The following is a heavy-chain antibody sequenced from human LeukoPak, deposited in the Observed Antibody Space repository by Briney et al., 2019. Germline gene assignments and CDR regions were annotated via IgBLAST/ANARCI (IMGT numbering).Heavy chain of an antibody. J-gene: IGHJ4*02. CDR3: AASYDFWSGSTSFDC. Sequence: GGSLRLSCAASGFTFSSYGMHWVRQAPGKGLEWVAVIWYDGSNKYYADSVKGRFTISRDNSKNTLYLQMNSLRAEATAVYYCAASYDFWSGSTSFDCWGQGTLVTVSS. CDR1: GFTFSSYG. V-gene: IGHV3-33*01. D-gene: IGHD3-3*01. CDR2: IWYDGSNK.